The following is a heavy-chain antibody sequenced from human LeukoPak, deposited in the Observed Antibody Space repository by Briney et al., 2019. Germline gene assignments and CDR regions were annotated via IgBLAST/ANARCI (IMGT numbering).Heavy chain of an antibody. D-gene: IGHD4-17*01. J-gene: IGHJ4*02. CDR2: IDLSSTYI. CDR3: TRGSYGDYEY. V-gene: IGHV3-21*01. Sequence: PGGSLRLSCAASGFTFNDFWMSWVRQAPGEGLEWISSIDLSSTYIYYADSVKGRFTISRDNAQNSLYLQLNSLKAEDTAVYYCTRGSYGDYEYWGQGTLVTVSS. CDR1: GFTFNDFW.